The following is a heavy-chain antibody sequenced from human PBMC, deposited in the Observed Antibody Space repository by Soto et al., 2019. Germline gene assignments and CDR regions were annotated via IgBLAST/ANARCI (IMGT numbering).Heavy chain of an antibody. CDR3: ARGELSYSSSWNLDY. J-gene: IGHJ4*02. CDR2: IIPIFGTA. D-gene: IGHD6-13*01. Sequence: SVKVSCKASGGTFSSYAISWVRQAPGQGLEWMGGIIPIFGTANYAQKFQGRVTITADESTSTAYMELSSLRSEDTAVYYCARGELSYSSSWNLDYWGQGTLVTVSS. V-gene: IGHV1-69*13. CDR1: GGTFSSYA.